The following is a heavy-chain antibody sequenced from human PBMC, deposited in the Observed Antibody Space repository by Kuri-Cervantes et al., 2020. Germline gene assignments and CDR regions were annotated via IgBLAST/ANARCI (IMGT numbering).Heavy chain of an antibody. CDR1: GFTFSDYY. CDR3: ARDVTSFGVVSRYFDF. Sequence: GESLKISCAASGFTFSDYYMSWIRQAPGKGLEWVSYISSSSTFIYYADSVKGRFTISRDNANNSLFLQMNSLRADDTAVYYCARDVTSFGVVSRYFDFWGQGTLVTVSS. D-gene: IGHD3-3*01. J-gene: IGHJ4*02. CDR2: ISSSSTFI. V-gene: IGHV3-11*04.